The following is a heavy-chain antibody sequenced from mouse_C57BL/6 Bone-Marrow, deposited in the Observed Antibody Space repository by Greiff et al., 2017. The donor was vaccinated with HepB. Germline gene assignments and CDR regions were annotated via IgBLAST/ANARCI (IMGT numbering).Heavy chain of an antibody. J-gene: IGHJ2*01. CDR1: GYTFTDYY. Sequence: EVQLQQSGPELVKPGASVKISCKASGYTFTDYYMNWVKQSHGKSLEWIGDINPNNGGTSYNQKFKGKATLTVDKSSSTAYMELRSLTSEDSAVYYCARKDYGSSYHLDYWGQGTTRTVSS. D-gene: IGHD1-1*01. CDR2: INPNNGGT. V-gene: IGHV1-26*01. CDR3: ARKDYGSSYHLDY.